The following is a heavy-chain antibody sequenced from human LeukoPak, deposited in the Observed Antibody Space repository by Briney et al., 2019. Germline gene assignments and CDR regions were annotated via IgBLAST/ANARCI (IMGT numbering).Heavy chain of an antibody. V-gene: IGHV3-23*01. D-gene: IGHD3-22*01. J-gene: IGHJ3*02. CDR3: AKDYYDSSGYWSPYNAFDI. Sequence: GGSLRLSCAAPGFTFSSYAMSWVRQAPGKGLEWVSAISGSGGSTYYADSVKGRFTISRDNSKNTLYLQMNSLRAEDTAVYYCAKDYYDSSGYWSPYNAFDIWGQGTMVTVSS. CDR1: GFTFSSYA. CDR2: ISGSGGST.